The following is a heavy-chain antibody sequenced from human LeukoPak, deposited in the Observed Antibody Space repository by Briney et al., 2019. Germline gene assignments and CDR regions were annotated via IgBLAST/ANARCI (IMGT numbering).Heavy chain of an antibody. CDR3: AKRRVGGDAFDI. D-gene: IGHD4-23*01. CDR1: GFTFSTYA. Sequence: GGSLRLSCAASGFTFSTYAMSWVRQAPGKGLEWVSVSSGSGSSTYYAASVKGRFTISRDNSKNTLYLQMSSLRAEDTAVYYCAKRRVGGDAFDIWGQGTVVTVSS. J-gene: IGHJ3*02. CDR2: SSGSGSST. V-gene: IGHV3-23*01.